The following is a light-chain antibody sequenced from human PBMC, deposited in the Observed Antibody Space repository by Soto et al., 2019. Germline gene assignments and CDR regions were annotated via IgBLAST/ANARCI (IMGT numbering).Light chain of an antibody. V-gene: IGKV1-5*01. J-gene: IGKJ1*01. Sequence: GDRVTITCRASQNVRSWLAWYQQKQGKAPKFLIYDASSLESGVPSRFSGSGSGTDFTITISSLKTEDFETYAGQQRYHSPQTFGQGTKVEIK. CDR1: QNVRSW. CDR2: DAS. CDR3: QQRYHSPQT.